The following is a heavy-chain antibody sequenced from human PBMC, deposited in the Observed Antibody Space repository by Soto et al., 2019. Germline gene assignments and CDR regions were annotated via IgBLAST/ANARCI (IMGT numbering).Heavy chain of an antibody. CDR2: ISAYDGNT. V-gene: IGHV1-18*04. J-gene: IGHJ4*02. Sequence: GASVKVSCKASGYTFTTYGITWVRQAPGQGLEWMGWISAYDGNTNYAQKLQGRVSMTTDSSTSTAYMELRSLRSDDTAVYYCARDPATAYSSSSFDYWGQGTLVTVSS. D-gene: IGHD6-6*01. CDR1: GYTFTTYG. CDR3: ARDPATAYSSSSFDY.